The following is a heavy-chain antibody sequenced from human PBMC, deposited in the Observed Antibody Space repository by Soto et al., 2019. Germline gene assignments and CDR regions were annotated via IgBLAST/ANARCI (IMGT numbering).Heavy chain of an antibody. CDR1: GFTFSSYG. CDR3: ARDLVLGPWWFDP. D-gene: IGHD2-21*01. V-gene: IGHV3-33*01. CDR2: IWYDGSNK. J-gene: IGHJ5*02. Sequence: QVQLVESGGGVVQPGRSLRLSCAASGFTFSSYGMHWVRQAPGTGLEWVAVIWYDGSNKYYADSVKGRFTISRDNSKNTLSRRMNGLRAEYTAVYYCARDLVLGPWWFDPWCQGTMVTVSS.